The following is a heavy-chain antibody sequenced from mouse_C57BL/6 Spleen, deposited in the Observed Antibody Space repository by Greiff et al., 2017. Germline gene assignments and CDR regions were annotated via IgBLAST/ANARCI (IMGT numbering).Heavy chain of an antibody. V-gene: IGHV1-80*01. CDR3: ARAIYDGYYWYCDV. CDR2: IYPGDGDT. CDR1: GYAFSSYW. Sequence: QVQLQQSGAELVKPGASVKISCKASGYAFSSYWMNWVKQRPGKGLEWIGQIYPGDGDTNYNGKFKGKATLTADKSSSTAYMQLSSLTSEDSAVYFCARAIYDGYYWYCDVWGTGTTVTVSS. D-gene: IGHD2-3*01. J-gene: IGHJ1*03.